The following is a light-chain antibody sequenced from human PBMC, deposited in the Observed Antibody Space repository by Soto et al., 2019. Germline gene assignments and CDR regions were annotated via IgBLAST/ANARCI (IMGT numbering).Light chain of an antibody. Sequence: QAVVTQPPSVSAAPGQTVTISCSGSNSNIGNNYVSWYQQFPGTAPKVLIYDNNKRPSGIPDRFSGSKSGTSATLAITGLQTGDEADYYCGTWDSSLSAEVFGGGTKVTVL. V-gene: IGLV1-51*01. CDR1: NSNIGNNY. J-gene: IGLJ2*01. CDR3: GTWDSSLSAEV. CDR2: DNN.